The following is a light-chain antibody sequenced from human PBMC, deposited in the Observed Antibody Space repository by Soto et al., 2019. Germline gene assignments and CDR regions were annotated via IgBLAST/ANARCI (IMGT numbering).Light chain of an antibody. CDR1: QSISSY. V-gene: IGKV1-39*01. Sequence: DIQMTQSPSSLSASVGDRVTITCRASQSISSYLNWYQQKPGKAPKLLIYDASSLQSGVPSRFSGSGSGTEFTLTISSLQSEDFAVYYCQQYNNWPTFGQGTRLE. CDR2: DAS. CDR3: QQYNNWPT. J-gene: IGKJ5*01.